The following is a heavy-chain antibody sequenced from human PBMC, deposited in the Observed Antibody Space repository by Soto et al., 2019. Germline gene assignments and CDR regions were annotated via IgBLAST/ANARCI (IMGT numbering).Heavy chain of an antibody. Sequence: SETLSLTCAVYGGSFSGYYWSWIRQPPGKGLEWIGEISHSGSTNYNPSLKSRVTISVDTSKNQFSLKLSSVTAADTAVYYCARRWGGIAAASKIRVPQASSGSHRSPDWFDPWGQGTLVTVS. CDR2: ISHSGST. J-gene: IGHJ5*02. V-gene: IGHV4-34*01. CDR1: GGSFSGYY. CDR3: ARRWGGIAAASKIRVPQASSGSHRSPDWFDP. D-gene: IGHD6-13*01.